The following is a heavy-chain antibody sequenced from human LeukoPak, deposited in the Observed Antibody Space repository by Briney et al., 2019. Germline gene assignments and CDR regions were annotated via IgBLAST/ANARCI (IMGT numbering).Heavy chain of an antibody. D-gene: IGHD6-25*01. V-gene: IGHV1-69*04. CDR2: IIPILGIA. Sequence: GASVKVSCKASGGTFSSYAISWVRQAPGQGLEWMGRIIPILGIANYAQKFQGRVTITADKSTSTAYMELSSLRSEDTAVYYCATSLEAGLNPFDYWGQGTLVTVSS. J-gene: IGHJ4*02. CDR1: GGTFSSYA. CDR3: ATSLEAGLNPFDY.